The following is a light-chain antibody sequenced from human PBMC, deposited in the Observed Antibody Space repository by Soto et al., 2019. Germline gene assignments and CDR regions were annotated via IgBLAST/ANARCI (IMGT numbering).Light chain of an antibody. CDR1: QDVNSD. CDR3: QQYNSYPQT. V-gene: IGKV1-16*02. J-gene: IGKJ2*01. CDR2: GAT. Sequence: DIQMTQSPSSLSASLGDRATITCRASQDVNSDLAWFQHKPGKAPKPLIYGATSMQSGVPSKFSGSGSGTDFTLTISSLQAEDFAAYYCQQYNSYPQTFGQGTKLEIK.